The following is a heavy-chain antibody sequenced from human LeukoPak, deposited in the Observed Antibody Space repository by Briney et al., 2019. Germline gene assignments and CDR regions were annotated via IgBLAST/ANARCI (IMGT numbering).Heavy chain of an antibody. Sequence: ASVKVSCKASGYTFTGYYMHWVRQAPGQGLEWMGWINPNSGGTNYAQKFQGRVTMTRDTSTSTVYMELSSLRSEDTAVYYCARGYCSGGSCYWKDYWGQGTLVTVSS. D-gene: IGHD2-15*01. CDR3: ARGYCSGGSCYWKDY. CDR2: INPNSGGT. J-gene: IGHJ4*02. V-gene: IGHV1-2*02. CDR1: GYTFTGYY.